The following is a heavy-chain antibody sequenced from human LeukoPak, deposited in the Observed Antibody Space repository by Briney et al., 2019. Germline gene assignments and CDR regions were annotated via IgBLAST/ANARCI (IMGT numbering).Heavy chain of an antibody. D-gene: IGHD4-11*01. J-gene: IGHJ5*02. Sequence: GGSLRLSCAASGFTFSSYSMNWVRQAPGKGLEWVSSISSSSSYIYYADSVKGRFTISRDNAKNSLYLQMNSLRAEDTAVYYCAKYVLQNWFDPWGQGTLVTVSS. CDR2: ISSSSSYI. V-gene: IGHV3-21*04. CDR1: GFTFSSYS. CDR3: AKYVLQNWFDP.